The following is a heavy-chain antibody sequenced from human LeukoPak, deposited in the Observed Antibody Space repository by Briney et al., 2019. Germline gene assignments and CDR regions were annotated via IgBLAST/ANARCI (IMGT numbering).Heavy chain of an antibody. D-gene: IGHD4-17*01. CDR2: INHSGST. CDR1: GGSFSDYY. CDR3: ARCLDYGDYRTSHPFDY. V-gene: IGHV4-34*01. J-gene: IGHJ4*02. Sequence: PSETLSLTCAVYGGSFSDYYWSWIRQPPGKGLEWIGEINHSGSTNYNPSLKSRVTISVDTSKNQFSLKLSSVTAADTAVYYCARCLDYGDYRTSHPFDYWGRGTLVTVSS.